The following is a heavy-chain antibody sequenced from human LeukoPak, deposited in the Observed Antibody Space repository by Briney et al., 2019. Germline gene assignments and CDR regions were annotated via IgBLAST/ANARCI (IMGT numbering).Heavy chain of an antibody. J-gene: IGHJ6*02. CDR3: AREVGVTYYYHGMDV. D-gene: IGHD1-26*01. V-gene: IGHV3-23*01. Sequence: GGSLSLSCAASGFTFSNYAMNWVRQAPGKGLEWVSAISGSGGSTYYADSVKGRFTISRDNSKNTLYLQMSSLRVEDTAVYYCAREVGVTYYYHGMDVWGRGTTVTVSS. CDR1: GFTFSNYA. CDR2: ISGSGGST.